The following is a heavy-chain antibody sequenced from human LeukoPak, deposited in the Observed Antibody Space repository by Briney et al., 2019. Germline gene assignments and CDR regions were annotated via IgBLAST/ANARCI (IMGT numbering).Heavy chain of an antibody. CDR3: ARAVGPFDF. CDR1: GFTFSTYG. J-gene: IGHJ3*01. Sequence: PGRSLRLSCASSGFTFSTYGMHWVRQAPGRGLEWAAVIWNDGSIKYYGDSVKGRFTISRDNSKNTLYLQMNSVRAEDTAVYYCARAVGPFDFWGPGTKVIVSS. CDR2: IWNDGSIK. V-gene: IGHV3-33*01.